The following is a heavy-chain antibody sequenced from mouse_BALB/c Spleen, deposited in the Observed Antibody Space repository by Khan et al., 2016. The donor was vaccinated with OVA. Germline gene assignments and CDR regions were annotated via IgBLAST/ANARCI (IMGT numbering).Heavy chain of an antibody. CDR1: GYSITSNYA. CDR3: ARGNYYGYYFDY. J-gene: IGHJ2*02. V-gene: IGHV3-2*02. Sequence: EVQLLETGPGLVKPSQSLSLTCTVTGYSITSNYAWNWIRQFPGNKLEWMGYISYSGSTTYNPSLKSRISITRDTSKNQFFLQLKSVTTEDTATYYCARGNYYGYYFDYWGQGTSLTVSS. CDR2: ISYSGST. D-gene: IGHD1-1*01.